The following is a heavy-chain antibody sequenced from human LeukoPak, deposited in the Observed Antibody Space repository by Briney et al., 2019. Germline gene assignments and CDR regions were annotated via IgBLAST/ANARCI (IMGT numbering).Heavy chain of an antibody. J-gene: IGHJ5*02. CDR3: AKDQGGAAALFWFAP. CDR1: GFIYSVSG. Sequence: GGTLRLSCASSGFIYSVSGMHWARHARGKGLVWGVVLSYEGSNTQYTDSVGGRFTISRDNSKNTQYLQMNSLRPEDTAVYYCAKDQGGAAALFWFAPWGQGTLVTVSS. V-gene: IGHV3-30*18. CDR2: LSYEGSNT. D-gene: IGHD6-13*01.